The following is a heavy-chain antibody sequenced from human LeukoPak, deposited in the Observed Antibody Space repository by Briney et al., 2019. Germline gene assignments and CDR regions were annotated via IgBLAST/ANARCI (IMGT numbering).Heavy chain of an antibody. CDR2: IYYSGST. CDR3: ASVVTGTTVFDY. CDR1: GGSVSSGSYY. Sequence: SETLSLTCTVSGGSVSSGSYYWSWIRQPPGKGLEWIGYIYYSGSTNYNPSLKSRVTISVDTSKNQFSLKLSSVTAADTAVYYCASVVTGTTVFDYWGQGTLVTVSS. V-gene: IGHV4-61*01. J-gene: IGHJ4*02. D-gene: IGHD1-7*01.